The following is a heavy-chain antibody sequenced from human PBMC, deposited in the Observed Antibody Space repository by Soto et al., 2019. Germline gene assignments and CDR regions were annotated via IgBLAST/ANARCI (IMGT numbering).Heavy chain of an antibody. V-gene: IGHV1-2*02. D-gene: IGHD3-3*01. CDR2: INPNSGVT. J-gene: IGHJ5*02. CDR3: ARGGGTILAPLP. CDR1: GYTFTGYF. Sequence: WASVKVSCKASGYTFTGYFTHWVRQAPGQGLEWMGYINPNSGVTKYAQKFQGRVTLTRDTSINTAYMEMTMLRSDDTAVYYCARGGGTILAPLPWGQGTLVTVSS.